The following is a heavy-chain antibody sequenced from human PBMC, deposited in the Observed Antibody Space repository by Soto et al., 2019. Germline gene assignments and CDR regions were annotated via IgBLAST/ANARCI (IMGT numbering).Heavy chain of an antibody. J-gene: IGHJ4*02. CDR2: ISYDGSNK. V-gene: IGHV3-30-3*01. CDR3: ARDPWYCTNGVCYTFDY. D-gene: IGHD2-8*01. Sequence: QVQLVESGGGVVQPGRSLRLSCAASGFTFSSYAMHWVRQAPGKGLEWVAVISYDGSNKYYADSVKGRFTISRDNSKNTLYLQMNSLRAEDTAVYYCARDPWYCTNGVCYTFDYWGQGTLVTVSS. CDR1: GFTFSSYA.